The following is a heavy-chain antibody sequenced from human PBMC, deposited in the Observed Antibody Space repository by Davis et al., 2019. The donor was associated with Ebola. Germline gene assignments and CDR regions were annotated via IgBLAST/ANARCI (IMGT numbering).Heavy chain of an antibody. D-gene: IGHD3-22*01. CDR3: ARGDSYYDPSGYYAGPEAPDH. Sequence: SETLSLTCAVYGGSFSGYYWNWIRQPPGKGLEWIGEINHSGSTKYNPSLKSRVSISVDTSKNQFSLKLSSVTAADTAVYYCARGDSYYDPSGYYAGPEAPDHWGQGTLVSVSS. CDR1: GGSFSGYY. J-gene: IGHJ4*02. CDR2: INHSGST. V-gene: IGHV4-34*01.